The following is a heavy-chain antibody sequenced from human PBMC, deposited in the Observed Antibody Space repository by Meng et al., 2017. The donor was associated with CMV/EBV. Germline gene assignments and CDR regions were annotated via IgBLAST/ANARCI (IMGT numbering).Heavy chain of an antibody. CDR2: IRSKANSYAT. V-gene: IGHV3-73*01. CDR1: GFTFSGSA. Sequence: GESLKISCAASGFTFSGSAMHWVRQASGKGLEWVGRIRSKANSYATAYAASVKGRFTISRDDSKNTAYLQMNSLKTEDTAVYYCTGDKISDFWYDGGWGDYYYGMDVWGQGTTVTVSS. J-gene: IGHJ6*02. D-gene: IGHD3-3*01. CDR3: TGDKISDFWYDGGWGDYYYGMDV.